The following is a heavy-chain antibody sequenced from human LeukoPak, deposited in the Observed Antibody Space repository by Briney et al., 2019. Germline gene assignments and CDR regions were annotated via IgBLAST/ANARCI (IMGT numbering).Heavy chain of an antibody. CDR1: GFTFSSYA. CDR2: ISDNGDNT. V-gene: IGHV3-23*01. CDR3: AKGASSTWIDY. Sequence: GGSLRLSCAASGFTFSSYAMNWVRQAPGKGLEWVSAISDNGDNTYYADSVKGRFTISRDNSKNTLYLQMNSLRAEDTAVYYCAKGASSTWIDYWGQGTLVTVSS. D-gene: IGHD6-13*01. J-gene: IGHJ4*02.